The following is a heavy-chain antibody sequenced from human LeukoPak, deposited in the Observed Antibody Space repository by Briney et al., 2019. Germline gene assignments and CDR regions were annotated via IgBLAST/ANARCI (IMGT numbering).Heavy chain of an antibody. CDR2: ITHSGST. CDR1: GGSFSNYY. D-gene: IGHD3-22*01. V-gene: IGHV4-34*01. CDR3: AKGGYYDSSGYQYFDY. J-gene: IGHJ4*02. Sequence: SETLSLTCAVYGGSFSNYYWSWIRQSPGKGLEWIGEITHSGSTNYNPSLKSRVTISVDTSKNQFSLKLSSVTAADTAVYYCAKGGYYDSSGYQYFDYWGQGTLVTVSS.